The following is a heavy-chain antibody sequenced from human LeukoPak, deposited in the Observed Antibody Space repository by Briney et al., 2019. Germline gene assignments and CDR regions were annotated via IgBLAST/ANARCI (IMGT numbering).Heavy chain of an antibody. CDR2: ISANGGNT. J-gene: IGHJ4*02. CDR3: AKAGGYASFYFDS. D-gene: IGHD3-16*01. Sequence: PGGSLRLSCAGSQFIFTSYAISWVRQAPGKELEWVSVISANGGNTYYGGSVKGRLTISRDNSENTVYLQMNSLRAEDTAVYYCAKAGGYASFYFDSWGQGTLVTVSS. CDR1: QFIFTSYA. V-gene: IGHV3-23*01.